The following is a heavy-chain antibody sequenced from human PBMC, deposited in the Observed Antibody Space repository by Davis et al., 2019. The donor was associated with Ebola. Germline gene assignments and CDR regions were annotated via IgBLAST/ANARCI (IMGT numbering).Heavy chain of an antibody. CDR1: CYSISSGYY. CDR3: ATQYKD. D-gene: IGHD1-1*01. CDR2: IYHIGST. J-gene: IGHJ4*02. V-gene: IGHV4-38-2*02. Sequence: MPGGSLRLSCTVSCYSISSGYYWGWIRQPPGKGLEWIGSIYHIGSTYYNPSLKSRVTISVDTSKNQFSLKLSSVTAADTAVYYCATQYKDWGQGTLVTVSS.